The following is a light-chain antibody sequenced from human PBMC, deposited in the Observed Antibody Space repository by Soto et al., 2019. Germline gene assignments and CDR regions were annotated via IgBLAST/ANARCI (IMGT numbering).Light chain of an antibody. CDR3: GTWDNSLSGNV. CDR2: ESN. CDR1: SSNIGNNY. Sequence: QSVLTQPPSVSAAPGQKVTLSRSGSSSNIGNNYVSWYQQLPGAAPKLLIYESNRRPSGIPDRFSGSKSATSATLGITGLQTGDEADYYCGTWDNSLSGNVFGTGTKVTVL. J-gene: IGLJ1*01. V-gene: IGLV1-51*02.